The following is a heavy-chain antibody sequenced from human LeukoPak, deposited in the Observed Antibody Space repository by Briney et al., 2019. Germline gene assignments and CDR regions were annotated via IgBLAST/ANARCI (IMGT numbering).Heavy chain of an antibody. CDR3: ARGEYGDYYYYYMDV. Sequence: SETLSLTCAVYGGSFSGYYWSWIRQPPGKGLEWIGEINHSGSTNYNPSLKSRVTISVDTSKNQFSLQLNSVTPEDTAVYYCARGEYGDYYYYYMDVWGKGTTVTVSS. D-gene: IGHD4-17*01. CDR1: GGSFSGYY. CDR2: INHSGST. V-gene: IGHV4-34*01. J-gene: IGHJ6*03.